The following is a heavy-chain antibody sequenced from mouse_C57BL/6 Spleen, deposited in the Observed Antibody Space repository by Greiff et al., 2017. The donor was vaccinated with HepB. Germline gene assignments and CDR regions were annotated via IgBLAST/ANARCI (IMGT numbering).Heavy chain of an antibody. J-gene: IGHJ2*01. CDR1: GYTFTSYW. CDR3: ARSGAYYGYDGRHFDY. CDR2: IYPGSGST. Sequence: QVQLKQPGAELVKPGASVKMSCKASGYTFTSYWITWVKQRPGQGLEWIGDIYPGSGSTNYNEKFKSKATLTVDTSSSTAYMQLSSLTSEDSAVYYCARSGAYYGYDGRHFDYWGQGTTLTVSS. D-gene: IGHD2-2*01. V-gene: IGHV1-55*01.